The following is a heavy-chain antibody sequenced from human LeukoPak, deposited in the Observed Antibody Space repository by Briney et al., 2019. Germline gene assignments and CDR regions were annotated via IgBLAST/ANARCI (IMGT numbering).Heavy chain of an antibody. J-gene: IGHJ5*01. CDR1: GYTFTSYA. CDR2: INTGNGNT. Sequence: ASVTVSCKASGYTFTSYAMHWVRQAPGQRLEWMGWINTGNGNTKYSQEFQGRVSITRDTSASTAYMELSSLRSEDMAVYYCARDLSYYDYVWGTYRSWLDPWGQGTLVTVSS. D-gene: IGHD3-16*02. CDR3: ARDLSYYDYVWGTYRSWLDP. V-gene: IGHV1-3*03.